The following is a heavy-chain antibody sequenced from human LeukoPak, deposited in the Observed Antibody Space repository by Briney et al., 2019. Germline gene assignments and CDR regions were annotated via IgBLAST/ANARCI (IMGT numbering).Heavy chain of an antibody. J-gene: IGHJ4*02. Sequence: PGGSLILSCAASGFTFSDYYMSWTRPAPGKGLEWVSYISSSGSTIYYPDSVKGRFTISRDNAKNSVYLQKHSLRAEDTAVYYCARAEPEVYELLSDLDYWGQGTLVTVCS. CDR3: ARAEPEVYELLSDLDY. D-gene: IGHD2-2*01. V-gene: IGHV3-11*01. CDR1: GFTFSDYY. CDR2: ISSSGSTI.